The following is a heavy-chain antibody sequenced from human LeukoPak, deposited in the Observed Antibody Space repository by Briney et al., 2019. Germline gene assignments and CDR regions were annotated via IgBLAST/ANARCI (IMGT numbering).Heavy chain of an antibody. CDR2: IKEDGSVE. V-gene: IGHV3-7*01. D-gene: IGHD3-16*01. CDR1: GFTFSRSS. J-gene: IGHJ4*02. CDR3: AKLLGDVTTFDY. Sequence: PGGSLRLSCAGSGFTFSRSSMAWVRQAPGKGLEWVATIKEDGSVEYYMDSVKGRFTISRDNAEKSLYLQMNSLRAEDTAAYYCAKLLGDVTTFDYWGQGTLVTVPS.